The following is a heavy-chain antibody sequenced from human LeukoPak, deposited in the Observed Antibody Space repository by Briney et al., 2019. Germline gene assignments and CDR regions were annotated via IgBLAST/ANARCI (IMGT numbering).Heavy chain of an antibody. CDR1: GFTFSGYA. CDR3: AELGITMIGGV. CDR2: ISYDGSNK. D-gene: IGHD3-10*02. Sequence: GGSLRLSCAASGFTFSGYAMHWVRQAPGKGLEWVAVISYDGSNKYYADSVKGRFTISRDNSKNTLYLQMNSLRAEDTAVYYCAELGITMIGGVWGKGTTVTISS. V-gene: IGHV3-30*04. J-gene: IGHJ6*04.